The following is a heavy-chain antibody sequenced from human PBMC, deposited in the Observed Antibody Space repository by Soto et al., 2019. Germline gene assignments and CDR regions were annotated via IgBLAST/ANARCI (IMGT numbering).Heavy chain of an antibody. CDR1: GFTFSSYA. Sequence: GGSLRLSCAASGFTFSSYAMHWVRQAPGKGLEWVAVISYDGSNKYYADSVKGRFTISRDNAKHTLYLQMSSLRAEDTAVYYCVKYAAAGTNAFDIWGQGTMVTVSS. J-gene: IGHJ3*02. CDR2: ISYDGSNK. V-gene: IGHV3-30-3*02. D-gene: IGHD6-13*01. CDR3: VKYAAAGTNAFDI.